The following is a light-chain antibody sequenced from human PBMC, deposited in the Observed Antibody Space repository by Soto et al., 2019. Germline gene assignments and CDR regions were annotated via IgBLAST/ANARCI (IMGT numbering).Light chain of an antibody. V-gene: IGKV3-20*01. Sequence: VLTQSPATLSLSPGERATLSCRASQSVSSSYLAWYQQKPGQAPKVLIYRASSRATGIPDRFSGSGSGTDFTLTISRLEPEDFAVYYCQQYGSSPLTFGGGTKVDIK. CDR1: QSVSSSY. CDR2: RAS. J-gene: IGKJ4*01. CDR3: QQYGSSPLT.